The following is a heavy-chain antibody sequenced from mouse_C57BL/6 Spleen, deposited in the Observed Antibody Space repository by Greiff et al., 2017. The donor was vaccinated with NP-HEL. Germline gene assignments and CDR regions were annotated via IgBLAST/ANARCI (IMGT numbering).Heavy chain of an antibody. Sequence: VQLQQPGAELVKPGASVKLSCKASGYTFTSYWMHWVKQRPGQGLEWIGMIHPNSGSTNYNEKFKSKATLTVDKSSSTAYMQLSSLTSEDSAVYYCAKGDYSNYGDWYFDVWGTGTTVTVSS. J-gene: IGHJ1*03. CDR1: GYTFTSYW. CDR3: AKGDYSNYGDWYFDV. D-gene: IGHD2-5*01. V-gene: IGHV1-64*01. CDR2: IHPNSGST.